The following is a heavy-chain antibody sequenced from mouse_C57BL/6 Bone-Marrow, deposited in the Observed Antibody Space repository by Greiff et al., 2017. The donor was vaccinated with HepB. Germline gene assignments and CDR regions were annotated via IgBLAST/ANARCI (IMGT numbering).Heavy chain of an antibody. CDR3: ARNCPRVGWDWCDY. J-gene: IGHJ2*01. V-gene: IGHV1-64*01. Sequence: QVQLQQPGAELVKPGASVKLSCKASGYTFTSYWMHWVKPRPGQGLEWIGMIHPNSGSTNYNEKFKSKATLTVDKSSSTAYMQLSSLTSEDSAVYYCARNCPRVGWDWCDYWGQGTTLTVAS. CDR1: GYTFTSYW. D-gene: IGHD4-1*01. CDR2: IHPNSGST.